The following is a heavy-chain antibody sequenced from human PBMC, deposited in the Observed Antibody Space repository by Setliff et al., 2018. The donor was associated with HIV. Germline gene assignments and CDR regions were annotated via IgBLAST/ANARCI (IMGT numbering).Heavy chain of an antibody. CDR2: IIPLFGTA. CDR1: GGTFNINA. Sequence: SVKVSCKASGGTFNINAVTWVRQAPGQGLEWVGAIIPLFGTANYTQKFQGRVTITADDSTSTVYMEVRSLRSADTAVYYCARVGSYWTQFDYWGQGTLVTVSS. D-gene: IGHD2-15*01. CDR3: ARVGSYWTQFDY. J-gene: IGHJ4*01. V-gene: IGHV1-69*13.